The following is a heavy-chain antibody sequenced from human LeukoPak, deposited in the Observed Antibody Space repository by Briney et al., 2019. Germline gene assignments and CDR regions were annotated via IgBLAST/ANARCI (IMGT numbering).Heavy chain of an antibody. CDR3: ARQVAVAGTPYYYYGMDV. CDR1: EYSFTSYW. V-gene: IGHV5-51*01. Sequence: GESLKISCKGSEYSFTSYWIGWVRQMPGKGLEWMGIIYPGDSDTRYSPSFQGQVTISADKSISTAYLQWSSLKASDTAMYYCARQVAVAGTPYYYYGMDVWGQGTTVTVSS. D-gene: IGHD6-19*01. CDR2: IYPGDSDT. J-gene: IGHJ6*02.